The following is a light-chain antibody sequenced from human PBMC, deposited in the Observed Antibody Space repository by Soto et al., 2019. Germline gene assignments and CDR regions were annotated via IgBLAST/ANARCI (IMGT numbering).Light chain of an antibody. CDR2: DNN. J-gene: IGLJ2*01. V-gene: IGLV1-51*01. CDR1: SSNIGNNY. CDR3: GTWDSSLSAGEVV. Sequence: QSVLTQPPSVSAAPGQKVTISCSGSSSNIGNNYVSWYQHFPGTAPKLLIYDNNKRPSGIPDRFSGPKSGTSATLGITGLQTGEEADYYCGTWDSSLSAGEVVFGGGTKVTVL.